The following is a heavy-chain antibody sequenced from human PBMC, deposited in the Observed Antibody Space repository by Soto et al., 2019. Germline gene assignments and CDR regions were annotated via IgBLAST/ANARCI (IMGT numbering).Heavy chain of an antibody. CDR3: ARDRAHYDFWSGPYYYGMDV. D-gene: IGHD3-3*01. CDR2: IYYSGST. J-gene: IGHJ6*02. CDR1: GGSISSYY. Sequence: SETLSLTCTVSGGSISSYYWSWIRQPPGKGLEWIGYIYYSGSTNYNPSLKSRVTISVDTSKNQFSLKLSSVTAADTAVYYCARDRAHYDFWSGPYYYGMDVWGQGTTVTVSS. V-gene: IGHV4-59*01.